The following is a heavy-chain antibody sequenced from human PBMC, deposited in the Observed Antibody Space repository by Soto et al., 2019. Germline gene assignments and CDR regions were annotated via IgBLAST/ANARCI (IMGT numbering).Heavy chain of an antibody. CDR3: ATRSPTTQSCYDNWFDT. J-gene: IGHJ5*02. CDR1: GGSISSYY. Sequence: PSETLSLTCTVAGGSISSYYCSWIRQPAGKGLEWIGRVYTSGSSNTGSTKYNPAFKSRVTMSVDLSKNQFSLKLTSLTAADTAVYYCATRSPTTQSCYDNWFDTWGQGTLVTVSS. D-gene: IGHD2-15*01. CDR2: VYTSGSSNTGST. V-gene: IGHV4-4*07.